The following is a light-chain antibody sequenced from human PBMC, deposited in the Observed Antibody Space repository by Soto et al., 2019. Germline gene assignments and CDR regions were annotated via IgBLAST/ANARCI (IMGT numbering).Light chain of an antibody. V-gene: IGLV2-14*01. CDR3: TSNTINGTV. CDR2: EVN. Sequence: QSALTQPASVSGSPGQSITISCTGTSSDVGAYKTVSWYQQHPGKAPKFMIYEVNKRPSGVPNRFSGSRSGNTASLTISGLQAEDEADYYCTSNTINGTVFGTGTKLTVL. CDR1: SSDVGAYKT. J-gene: IGLJ1*01.